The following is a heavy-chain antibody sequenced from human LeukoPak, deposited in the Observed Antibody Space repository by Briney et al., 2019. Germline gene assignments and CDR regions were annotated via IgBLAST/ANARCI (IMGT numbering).Heavy chain of an antibody. CDR2: INSDGRRT. Sequence: PGGSLRLSCAASGFTISNHWMHWVRQAPGKGLVWVSRINSDGRRTSYADSVKGRFTISRDNAKNTLYLQMNSLKPDVTAVYYCARDVEVVPATMGAYYYYYMDVWGKGTTVTVSS. D-gene: IGHD2-2*01. J-gene: IGHJ6*03. CDR1: GFTISNHW. V-gene: IGHV3-74*01. CDR3: ARDVEVVPATMGAYYYYYMDV.